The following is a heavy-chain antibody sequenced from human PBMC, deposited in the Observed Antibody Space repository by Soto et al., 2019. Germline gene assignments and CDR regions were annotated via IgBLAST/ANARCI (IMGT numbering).Heavy chain of an antibody. CDR3: ARAQYFFDSSGYYDH. J-gene: IGHJ5*02. D-gene: IGHD3-22*01. Sequence: QVQLVQSAAEVKKPGASVKVSCKTSGYTFVSYGISWVRQAPGQGLEWMGWISPYNGNTNFAQRFQRRVPLTTDTSTDIVYMDLGSLKSDDTAVYYCARAQYFFDSSGYYDHWGPGTLITVSS. V-gene: IGHV1-18*04. CDR1: GYTFVSYG. CDR2: ISPYNGNT.